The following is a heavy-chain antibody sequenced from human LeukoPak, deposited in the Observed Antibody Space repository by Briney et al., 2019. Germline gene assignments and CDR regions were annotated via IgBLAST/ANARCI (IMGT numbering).Heavy chain of an antibody. D-gene: IGHD5-12*01. J-gene: IGHJ4*02. V-gene: IGHV3-48*02. Sequence: GGSLRLSCAASEFTFSSCSMNWVRQAPGKGLEWVSYISGSSSNIYYAESVKGRFTISRDNAKNSLYLQMNSLRDEDTAVYYCASPHSGYGWGLGTLVTVSS. CDR3: ASPHSGYG. CDR1: EFTFSSCS. CDR2: ISGSSSNI.